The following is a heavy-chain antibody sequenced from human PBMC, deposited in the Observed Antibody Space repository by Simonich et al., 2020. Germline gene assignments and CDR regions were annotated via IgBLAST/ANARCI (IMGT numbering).Heavy chain of an antibody. CDR3: ARGLRVAAAGTAFQH. D-gene: IGHD6-13*01. Sequence: QVQLQQWGAGLLKPSETLSLTCAVYCGSFSGYYWSWIRQPPGKGLEWIGEINHRGSPNYNPPLRGRVTISVATSKNQFSLKLSSVTAADTAVYYCARGLRVAAAGTAFQHWGQGTLVTVSS. CDR1: CGSFSGYY. V-gene: IGHV4-34*01. J-gene: IGHJ1*01. CDR2: INHRGSP.